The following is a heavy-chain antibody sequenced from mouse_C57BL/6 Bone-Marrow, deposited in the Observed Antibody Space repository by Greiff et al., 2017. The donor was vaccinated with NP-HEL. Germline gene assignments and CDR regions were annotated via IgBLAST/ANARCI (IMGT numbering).Heavy chain of an antibody. CDR2: IYPRSGNT. V-gene: IGHV1-81*01. Sequence: VKLQQSGAELARPGASVKLSCKASGYTFTSYGISWVKQRTGQGLEWIGEIYPRSGNTYYNEKFKGKATLTADKSSSTAYMELRSLTSEDSAVYFCARKGYYSNYGFAYWGRGTLVTVSA. CDR1: GYTFTSYG. CDR3: ARKGYYSNYGFAY. J-gene: IGHJ3*01. D-gene: IGHD2-5*01.